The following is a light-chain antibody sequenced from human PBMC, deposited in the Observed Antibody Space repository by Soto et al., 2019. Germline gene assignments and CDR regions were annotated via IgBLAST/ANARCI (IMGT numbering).Light chain of an antibody. Sequence: EIVLTQSPGTLSLSPGERATLSCRASQSVSSSYLAWYQQKPGQAPRLLIYGASSRATGIPDRFSGSGSGTDFTLTISILEPEDFAVYYCQQYGSSGTFGGGTKVEIK. CDR1: QSVSSSY. CDR3: QQYGSSGT. CDR2: GAS. J-gene: IGKJ4*01. V-gene: IGKV3-20*01.